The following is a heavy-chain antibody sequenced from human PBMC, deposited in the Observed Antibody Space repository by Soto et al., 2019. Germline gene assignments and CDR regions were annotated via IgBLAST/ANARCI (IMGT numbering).Heavy chain of an antibody. CDR3: ARQIYDSDTGPNFQYYFDS. Sequence: HGESLKISFKGSGYSFAGYLITWVRQKPVKGLEWMGRIDPSDSQAYYSPSFRGQVTISVTKSITTVFLQWSSLRASYTAMYYCARQIYDSDTGPNFQYYFDSWGQGTPVAVSS. CDR2: IDPSDSQA. J-gene: IGHJ4*02. CDR1: GYSFAGYL. V-gene: IGHV5-10-1*01. D-gene: IGHD3-22*01.